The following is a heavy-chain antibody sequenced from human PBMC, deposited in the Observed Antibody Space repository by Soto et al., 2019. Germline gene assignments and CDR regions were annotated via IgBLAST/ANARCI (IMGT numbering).Heavy chain of an antibody. CDR3: ASDVIYCTRDYDRISGYFQH. V-gene: IGHV3-66*01. CDR2: IYSGGNT. J-gene: IGHJ1*01. Sequence: PGGSLRLSCAASGFTVSSNYMSWVRQAPGKGLEWVSVIYSGGNTYYADSVKGRFTISRDNSKNTLYLQMNSLTAEDTAVYYCASDVIYCTRDYDRISGYFQHWGQGTLGTVSS. D-gene: IGHD2-8*01. CDR1: GFTVSSNY.